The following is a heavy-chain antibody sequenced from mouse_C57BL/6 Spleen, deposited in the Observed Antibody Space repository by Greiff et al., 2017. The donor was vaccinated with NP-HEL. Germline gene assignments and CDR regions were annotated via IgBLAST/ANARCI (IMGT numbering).Heavy chain of an antibody. CDR3: TTSGYYGSSRYYFDY. CDR1: GFNIKEDY. J-gene: IGHJ2*01. V-gene: IGHV14-4*01. D-gene: IGHD1-1*01. Sequence: VQLQQSGAELVRPGASVKLSCTASGFNIKEDYMHWVKQRPEQGLEWIGWIDPENGDTEYASKFQGKATITADTSSNTAYLQLSSLTSEDTAVYYCTTSGYYGSSRYYFDYWGQGTTLTVSS. CDR2: IDPENGDT.